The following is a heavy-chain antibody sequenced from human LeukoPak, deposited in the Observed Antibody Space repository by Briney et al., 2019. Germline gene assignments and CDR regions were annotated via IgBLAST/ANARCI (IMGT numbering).Heavy chain of an antibody. J-gene: IGHJ4*02. Sequence: SETLSLTCAVSGYSISSGYYWGWIRQPPGKGLEWIGSIYHSGSTYYNPSLKGRVTISVDTSKIQFSLKLSSVTAADTAVYYCASGSYYFDYWGQGTLVTVSS. V-gene: IGHV4-38-2*01. CDR2: IYHSGST. D-gene: IGHD1-26*01. CDR1: GYSISSGYY. CDR3: ASGSYYFDY.